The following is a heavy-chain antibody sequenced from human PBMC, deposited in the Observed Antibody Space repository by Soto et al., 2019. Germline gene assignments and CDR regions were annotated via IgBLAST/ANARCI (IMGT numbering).Heavy chain of an antibody. V-gene: IGHV5-51*01. CDR3: ARQQRYSSGWGPYYYGMDV. J-gene: IGHJ6*02. CDR1: GYSFTSYW. D-gene: IGHD6-19*01. Sequence: LKISCKGSGYSFTSYWIGWVRQMPGKGLEWMGIIYPGDSDTRYSPSFQGQVTISADKSISTAYLQWSSLKASDTAMYYCARQQRYSSGWGPYYYGMDVWGQGTTVTVSS. CDR2: IYPGDSDT.